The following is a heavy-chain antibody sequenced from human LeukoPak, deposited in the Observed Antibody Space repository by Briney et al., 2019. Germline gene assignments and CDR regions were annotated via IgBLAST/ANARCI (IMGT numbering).Heavy chain of an antibody. Sequence: GGSLRLSCAASGFTFSSYAMSWVRQAPGKGLEWVSAISGSGGSTYYADSVKGRFTISRDNSRNTLYLQMNSLRAEDTAVYYCAKDHRDYYYYYMDVWGKGTTVTVSS. CDR3: AKDHRDYYYYYMDV. D-gene: IGHD1-14*01. J-gene: IGHJ6*03. CDR2: ISGSGGST. V-gene: IGHV3-23*01. CDR1: GFTFSSYA.